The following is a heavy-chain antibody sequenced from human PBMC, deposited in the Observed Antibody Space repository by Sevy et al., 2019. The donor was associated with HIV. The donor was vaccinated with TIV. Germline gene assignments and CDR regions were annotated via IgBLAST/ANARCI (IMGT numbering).Heavy chain of an antibody. J-gene: IGHJ5*02. Sequence: SETLSLTCTVSGGSISAYYWSWIRQPPGKALEYVGYIYYTGSTNYNPSLKNRVTMSVDTSKNQFPLKLSSVTAADTAVYYCTGAPPVRSGDDSLNWFDPWGPGTLVTVSS. V-gene: IGHV4-59*01. CDR1: GGSISAYY. CDR2: IYYTGST. CDR3: TGAPPVRSGDDSLNWFDP. D-gene: IGHD5-12*01.